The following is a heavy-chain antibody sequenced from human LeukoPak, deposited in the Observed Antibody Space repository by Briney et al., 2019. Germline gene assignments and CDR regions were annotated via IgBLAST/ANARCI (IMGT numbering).Heavy chain of an antibody. CDR2: IWHDGRSI. J-gene: IGHJ4*02. V-gene: IGHV3-33*06. Sequence: GGSLRPSCVASGFSFSTHGMHWVRQAPGKGLEWVAVIWHDGRSIYNEDSVKGRFTISRDTSENTVYLQMNSLRAEDTAVYYCAKGFSTLWVNYFDDWGQGTPVTVSS. D-gene: IGHD2-21*01. CDR3: AKGFSTLWVNYFDD. CDR1: GFSFSTHG.